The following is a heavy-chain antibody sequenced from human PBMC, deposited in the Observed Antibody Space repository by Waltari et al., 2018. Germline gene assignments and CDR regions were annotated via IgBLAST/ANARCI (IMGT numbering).Heavy chain of an antibody. J-gene: IGHJ5*02. V-gene: IGHV3-48*03. D-gene: IGHD3-10*01. CDR2: ISSSCSTI. Sequence: EVQLVESGGGLVQPGGSLRLSCAASGFTFSSYEMNWVSQAPGKGLEWVSYISSSCSTIYYADSVKGRFTISRDNAKNSLYLQMNSLRAEDTAVYYCARDPLWFGELSNWFDPWGQGTLVTVSS. CDR1: GFTFSSYE. CDR3: ARDPLWFGELSNWFDP.